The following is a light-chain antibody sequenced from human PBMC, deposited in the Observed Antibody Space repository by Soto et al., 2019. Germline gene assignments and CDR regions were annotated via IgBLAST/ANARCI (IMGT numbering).Light chain of an antibody. CDR3: CSYAGSSTLV. V-gene: IGLV2-23*02. Sequence: QSVLTQPASVSGSPGQSITISCTGTSSGVGNYNLVSWYQQHPGKAPKLMIYEVTKRPSGISNRFSGSKSGNTASLTISGLQAEDEADYYCCSYAGSSTLVFGTGTKVTVL. J-gene: IGLJ1*01. CDR1: SSGVGNYNL. CDR2: EVT.